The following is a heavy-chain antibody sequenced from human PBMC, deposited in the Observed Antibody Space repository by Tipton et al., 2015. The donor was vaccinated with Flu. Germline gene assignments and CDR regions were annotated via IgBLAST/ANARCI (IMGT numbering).Heavy chain of an antibody. V-gene: IGHV4-39*07. CDR2: TFHSGNS. CDR1: GDSIRSSNYY. J-gene: IGHJ5*02. Sequence: TLSLTCGVSGDSIRSSNYYWGWIRQPPGKGLEWIGNTFHSGNSYLNPSLKSRVTISIDTSKNQFSLKLSSVTAADTAVYYCVRRDYSNYVSGPKNWFDPWGQGALVTVSS. D-gene: IGHD4-11*01. CDR3: VRRDYSNYVSGPKNWFDP.